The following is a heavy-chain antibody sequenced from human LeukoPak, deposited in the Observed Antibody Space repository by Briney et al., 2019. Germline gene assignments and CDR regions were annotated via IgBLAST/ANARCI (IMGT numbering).Heavy chain of an antibody. CDR3: ARAEGSSGLVFDY. Sequence: PGGSLRLSCAASGFTVSSNYMSWVRQAPGKGLEWVSVIYSGGSTYYADSVKGRFTISRDDSKNTLYLQMNSLRAEDTAAYYCARAEGSSGLVFDYWGQGTLVTVSS. D-gene: IGHD3-22*01. CDR2: IYSGGST. V-gene: IGHV3-53*01. J-gene: IGHJ4*02. CDR1: GFTVSSNY.